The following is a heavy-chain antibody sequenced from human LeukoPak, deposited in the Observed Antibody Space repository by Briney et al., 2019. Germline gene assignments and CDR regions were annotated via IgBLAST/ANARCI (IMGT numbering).Heavy chain of an antibody. CDR2: ISARAGTI. CDR1: GFAFGQYE. D-gene: IGHD3-22*01. CDR3: AKDFPHYYEVPHGMDV. V-gene: IGHV3-48*03. J-gene: IGHJ6*02. Sequence: PGGPLRLSCAASGFAFGQYEMNGVRQAPGKGLEWIAYISARAGTIYYGDSAEGRFTISRDDAKNSLYLQMNGLRVEDTAIYYCAKDFPHYYEVPHGMDVWGQGTTVTV.